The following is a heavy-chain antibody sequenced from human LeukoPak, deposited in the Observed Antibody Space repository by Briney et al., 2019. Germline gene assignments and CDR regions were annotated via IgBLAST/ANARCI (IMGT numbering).Heavy chain of an antibody. J-gene: IGHJ5*02. CDR1: GYTFINYG. D-gene: IGHD6-19*01. CDR2: INPYNDNT. Sequence: ASVSVSCTASGYTFINYGISWVRQAPGQGLEWMGWINPYNDNTKYTQNLQGRVTMTTDTSTGTAYMELRSLRSDDTAIYYCARDLREIISVAGFDPWGQGTLVTVSS. V-gene: IGHV1-18*01. CDR3: ARDLREIISVAGFDP.